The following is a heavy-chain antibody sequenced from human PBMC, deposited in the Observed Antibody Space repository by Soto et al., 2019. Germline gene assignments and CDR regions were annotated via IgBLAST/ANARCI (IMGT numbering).Heavy chain of an antibody. CDR1: GYTFTSYA. J-gene: IGHJ5*02. CDR3: ARDYYDSSPQPPNWFDP. V-gene: IGHV1-3*01. D-gene: IGHD3-22*01. CDR2: INAGNGNT. Sequence: ASVKVSCKASGYTFTSYAMHWVRQAPGQRLEWMGWINAGNGNTKYSQKFQGRVTITRDTSASTAYMELSSLRSEDTAVYYCARDYYDSSPQPPNWFDPWGQGTLVTVSS.